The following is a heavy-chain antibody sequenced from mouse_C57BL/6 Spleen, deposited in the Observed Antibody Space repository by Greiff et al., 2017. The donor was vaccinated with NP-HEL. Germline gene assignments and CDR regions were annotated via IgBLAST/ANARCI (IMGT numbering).Heavy chain of an antibody. Sequence: QVTLKESGAELARPGASVKMSCKASGYTFTSYTMHWVKQRPGQGLEWIGYINPSSGYTKYNQKFKDKATLTADKSSSTAYMQLSSLTSEDSAVYYCARGGSLDYWGQGTTLTVSS. CDR1: GYTFTSYT. CDR2: INPSSGYT. V-gene: IGHV1-4*01. CDR3: ARGGSLDY. J-gene: IGHJ2*01.